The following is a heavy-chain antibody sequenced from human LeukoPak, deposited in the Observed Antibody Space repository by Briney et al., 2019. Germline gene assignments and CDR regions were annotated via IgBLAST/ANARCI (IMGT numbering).Heavy chain of an antibody. CDR2: ISSSSSYI. V-gene: IGHV3-21*01. CDR1: GFTFSSYS. D-gene: IGHD4-17*01. J-gene: IGHJ4*02. CDR3: ARVGAGDYLSVFDY. Sequence: GGSLRLSCAASGFTFSSYSMNWVRQAPGKGLEWVSSISSSSSYIYYADSVKGRFTISRDNAKNSLYLQMNSLRAEDTAVYYCARVGAGDYLSVFDYWGQGTLVTVSS.